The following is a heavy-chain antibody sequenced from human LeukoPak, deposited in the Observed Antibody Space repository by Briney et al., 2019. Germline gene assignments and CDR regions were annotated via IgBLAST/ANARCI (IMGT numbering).Heavy chain of an antibody. CDR1: GFTFSSYS. CDR2: ISSSGTTI. J-gene: IGHJ3*02. CDR3: ARARGSYAFDI. V-gene: IGHV3-48*04. Sequence: SGGSLRLSCAASGFTFSSYSMNWVRQAPGKGLEWVSYISSSGTTIYYADSVKGRFTISRDNAKNSLYLQMNSLRAEDTAVYYCARARGSYAFDIWGQGTMVTVSS. D-gene: IGHD3-10*01.